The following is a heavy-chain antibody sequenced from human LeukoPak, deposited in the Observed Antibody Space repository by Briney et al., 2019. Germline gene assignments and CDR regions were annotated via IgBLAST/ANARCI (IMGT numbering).Heavy chain of an antibody. CDR1: GGSISSYY. D-gene: IGHD2-2*01. J-gene: IGHJ6*03. CDR2: INHSGST. V-gene: IGHV4-34*01. Sequence: SETLSLTCTVSGGSISSYYWSWIRQPPGKGLEWIGEINHSGSTNYNPSLKSRVAISVDTSKNQFSLKLSSVTAADTAVYYCARGPGYCSSTSCYRIYYYYYYMDVWGKGTTVTVSS. CDR3: ARGPGYCSSTSCYRIYYYYYYMDV.